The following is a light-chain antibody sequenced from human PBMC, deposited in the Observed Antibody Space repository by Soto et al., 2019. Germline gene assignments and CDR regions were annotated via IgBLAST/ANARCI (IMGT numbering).Light chain of an antibody. CDR3: QQLNSYPIT. CDR2: DTS. CDR1: QSVSSSY. V-gene: IGKV3D-20*02. J-gene: IGKJ1*01. Sequence: EIVLTQSPGTLSLSPGERATLSCRASQSVSSSYLAWYQQKPGQAPRLLIYDTSTRASGVPDRFSGSGSGTEFTLTISRLEPEDFATYYCQQLNSYPITFGQGTKVDIK.